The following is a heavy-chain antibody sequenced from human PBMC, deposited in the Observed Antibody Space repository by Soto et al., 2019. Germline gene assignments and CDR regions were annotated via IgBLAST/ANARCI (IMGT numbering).Heavy chain of an antibody. J-gene: IGHJ4*02. CDR1: GFSFSSYS. D-gene: IGHD5-18*01. CDR3: ARVQDTAMPQPGLWLDY. Sequence: PGGSLRLSCAASGFSFSSYSMDWVRQAPGKGLEWVSSISSSSSYIYYADSVKGRFTISRDNAKNTLYLQMNSLRAEDTAVYYCARVQDTAMPQPGLWLDYWGQGTLVTVSS. CDR2: ISSSSSYI. V-gene: IGHV3-21*01.